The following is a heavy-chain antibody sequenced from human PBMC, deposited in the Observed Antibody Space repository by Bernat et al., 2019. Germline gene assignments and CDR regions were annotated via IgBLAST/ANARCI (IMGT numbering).Heavy chain of an antibody. J-gene: IGHJ6*02. D-gene: IGHD4-23*01. CDR3: AKPTVVTPVFYYYYGMDV. V-gene: IGHV1-69*04. CDR2: IIPILGIA. Sequence: QVQLVQSGAEVKKPGSSVKVSCKASGGTFSSYAISWVRQAPGQGLEWMGRIIPILGIANYAQKFQGRDTITAEKSTSTAYMELSSLRSEDTAVYYCAKPTVVTPVFYYYYGMDVWGQGTTVTVSS. CDR1: GGTFSSYA.